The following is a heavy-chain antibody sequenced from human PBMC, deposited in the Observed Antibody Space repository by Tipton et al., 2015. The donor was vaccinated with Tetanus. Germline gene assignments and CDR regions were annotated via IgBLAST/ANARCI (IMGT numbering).Heavy chain of an antibody. V-gene: IGHV1-2*02. Sequence: QSGAEVKKPGASVKVSCKPSGYTFTDYHMQWVRQAPGQGLEWMGWIDPKSGDTDFAQKFQGRVTMTRDSSISTVYMELSRLRSDDTAVYYCARYDSSGVTFDYWSQGTLVTVSS. CDR3: ARYDSSGVTFDY. CDR2: IDPKSGDT. D-gene: IGHD3-22*01. J-gene: IGHJ4*02. CDR1: GYTFTDYH.